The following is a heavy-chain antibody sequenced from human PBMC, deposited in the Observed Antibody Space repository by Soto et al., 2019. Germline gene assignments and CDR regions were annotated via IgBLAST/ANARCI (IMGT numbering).Heavy chain of an antibody. CDR1: GGSFSNYY. CDR3: ARGSVSDFWSGYYRLFHFDF. CDR2: INHSGST. D-gene: IGHD3-3*01. J-gene: IGHJ4*02. V-gene: IGHV4-34*01. Sequence: SETLSLTGAVYGGSFSNYYWSWIRQPPGKGLEWIGEINHSGSTNYNPSLKSRVTISVDTSKNQFALDLSSVTAADTAVYYCARGSVSDFWSGYYRLFHFDFWGQGTLVTVSS.